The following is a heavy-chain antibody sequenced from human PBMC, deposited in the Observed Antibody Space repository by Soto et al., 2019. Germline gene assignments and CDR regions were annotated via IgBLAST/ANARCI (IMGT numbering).Heavy chain of an antibody. J-gene: IGHJ4*02. Sequence: PSETLSLTCAVYGGSFSGYYWSWIRQPPGKGLEWIGEINHSGSTNYNPSLKSRVTISVDTSKNQFPLKLSSVTAADTAVYYCARGRRVVVVPAARLFDYWGQGTLVTVSS. CDR1: GGSFSGYY. CDR2: INHSGST. CDR3: ARGRRVVVVPAARLFDY. V-gene: IGHV4-34*01. D-gene: IGHD2-2*01.